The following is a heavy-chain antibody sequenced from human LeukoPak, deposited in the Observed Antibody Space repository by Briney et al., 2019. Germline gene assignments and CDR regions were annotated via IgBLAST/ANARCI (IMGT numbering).Heavy chain of an antibody. V-gene: IGHV3-64D*09. J-gene: IGHJ4*02. D-gene: IGHD3-10*01. CDR2: ISKSGGST. CDR3: VSRDDSGY. Sequence: GGSLRLSCSASGFTFSNYAAHWVRQAPGKGLEYVSAISKSGGSTYYADSVKGRFTISRDNSKNTLSLQMSSLRGDDTAVDYCVSRDDSGYWGQGTLVTVSS. CDR1: GFTFSNYA.